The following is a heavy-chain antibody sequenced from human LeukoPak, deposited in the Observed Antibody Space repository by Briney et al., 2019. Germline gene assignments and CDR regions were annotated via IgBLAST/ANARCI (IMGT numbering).Heavy chain of an antibody. D-gene: IGHD3-16*01. V-gene: IGHV3-21*04. J-gene: IGHJ3*02. CDR3: ATGGPDMGGAFEI. CDR1: GFTFSHAW. Sequence: KTGGSLRLSCAGSGFTFSHAWMNWVRQAPGKGLEWVSSISSSSSYIHYADSVKDRFTISRDNVKNFLYLQMNSLKADDTALYYCATGGPDMGGAFEIWGPGTMVTVSS. CDR2: ISSSSSYI.